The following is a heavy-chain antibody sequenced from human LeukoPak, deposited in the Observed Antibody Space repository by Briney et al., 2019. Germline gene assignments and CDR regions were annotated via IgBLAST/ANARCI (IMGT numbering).Heavy chain of an antibody. Sequence: PSETLSLTCAVYGGSFSGYYWSWIRQPPGKGLEWIGEINHSGSTNYNPSLKSRVTISVDTSKNQFSLKLSSVTAADTAVYYCARELAAGDYYMDVWGKGTTVTVSS. J-gene: IGHJ6*03. CDR3: ARELAAGDYYMDV. V-gene: IGHV4-34*01. CDR1: GGSFSGYY. D-gene: IGHD6-13*01. CDR2: INHSGST.